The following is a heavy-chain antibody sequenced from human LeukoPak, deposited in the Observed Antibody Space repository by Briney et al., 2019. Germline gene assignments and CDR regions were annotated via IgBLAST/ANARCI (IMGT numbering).Heavy chain of an antibody. V-gene: IGHV3-43*02. Sequence: LSGGSLRLSCAASGFTFDDYAMHWVRQAPGKGLEWVSLISGDGGSTYYADSVKGRFTISRDNSKNSLYLQMNSLRTEDTALYYCAKGEHPAAAARSRHDYWGQGTPVTVSS. CDR2: ISGDGGST. D-gene: IGHD6-13*01. CDR3: AKGEHPAAAARSRHDY. J-gene: IGHJ4*02. CDR1: GFTFDDYA.